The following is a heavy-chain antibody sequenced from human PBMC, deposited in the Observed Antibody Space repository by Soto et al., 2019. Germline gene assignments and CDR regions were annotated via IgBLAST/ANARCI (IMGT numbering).Heavy chain of an antibody. Sequence: SETLSLTCNVSGGSISTDYWSWIRQPPGKGLEWIGYIYYGGSINYNPSLESRVAISVDTSKNQFSLKMTSVTAADTAVYYCARGNIAAALVYWGQGTLVTVSS. J-gene: IGHJ4*02. CDR2: IYYGGSI. V-gene: IGHV4-59*08. CDR1: GGSISTDY. D-gene: IGHD6-13*01. CDR3: ARGNIAAALVY.